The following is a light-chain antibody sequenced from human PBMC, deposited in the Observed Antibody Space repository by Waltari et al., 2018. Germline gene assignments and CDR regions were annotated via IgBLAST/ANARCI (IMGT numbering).Light chain of an antibody. Sequence: QSALTQPASLSGSPGQSITISCTGTSSEIGSYNSVPWYQQHPGEAPKLMIYDVSVRPSGVSNRFSGSKSGNTASLTISGLQAEDEADYYCSSSTSRTALLFGGGTKLTVL. CDR1: SSEIGSYNS. V-gene: IGLV2-14*03. J-gene: IGLJ2*01. CDR2: DVS. CDR3: SSSTSRTALL.